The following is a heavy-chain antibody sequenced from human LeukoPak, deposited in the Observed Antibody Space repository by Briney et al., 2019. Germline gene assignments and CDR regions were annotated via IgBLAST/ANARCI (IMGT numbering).Heavy chain of an antibody. CDR3: ARGSSYGFDI. CDR2: IGTDGSGT. V-gene: IGHV3-74*01. J-gene: IGHJ3*02. CDR1: GFTFSSYP. Sequence: PGGSLRLSCSASGFTFSSYPMHWVRQAPGKGLVWVSRIGTDGSGTAYADSVKGRFTISRDNAKNTLHLLMNSLGAEDTAVYYCARGSSYGFDIWGHGTMVTVSS.